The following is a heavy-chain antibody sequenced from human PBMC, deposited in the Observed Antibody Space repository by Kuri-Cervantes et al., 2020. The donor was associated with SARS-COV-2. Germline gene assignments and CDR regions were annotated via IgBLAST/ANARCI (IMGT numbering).Heavy chain of an antibody. J-gene: IGHJ3*01. D-gene: IGHD2-2*01. CDR1: GFTFISYA. CDR3: ARDSCSSTSCGHSS. CDR2: ISYDGSNK. Sequence: GGSLRLSCAASGFTFISYAMHWVRQAPGKGLEWVAVISYDGSNKYFAESVKGRFTISRDNSKNTLYLQMSSLRAEDTAMYYCARDSCSSTSCGHSSWGQGTMVTVSS. V-gene: IGHV3-30-3*01.